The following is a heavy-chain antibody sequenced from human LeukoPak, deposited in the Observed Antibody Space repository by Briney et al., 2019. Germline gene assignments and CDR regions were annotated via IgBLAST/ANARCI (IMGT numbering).Heavy chain of an antibody. CDR1: GGSISSYY. CDR3: ARGGIVGASGSIDY. Sequence: PSETLSLTCTVSGGSISSYYWSWIRQPPGKGLEWIGYIYYSGSTNYNPSLKSRVTISVDTSKNQFSLKLSSVTAADTAVYYCARGGIVGASGSIDYWGQGTLVTVSS. J-gene: IGHJ4*02. V-gene: IGHV4-59*01. CDR2: IYYSGST. D-gene: IGHD1-26*01.